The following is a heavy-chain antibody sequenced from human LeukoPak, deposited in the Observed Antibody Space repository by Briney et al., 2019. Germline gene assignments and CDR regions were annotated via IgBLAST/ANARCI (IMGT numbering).Heavy chain of an antibody. CDR2: IRYDGCNK. D-gene: IGHD3-9*01. CDR1: GFTFSSYG. Sequence: GGSLRLSCAASGFTFSSYGMHWVRQAPGKGLEWVAFIRYDGCNKYYADSVKGRFTISRGNSKNTLYLQMNSLRAEDTAVYYCAKGLLRYFDWPPADYWGQGTLVTVSS. CDR3: AKGLLRYFDWPPADY. V-gene: IGHV3-30*02. J-gene: IGHJ4*02.